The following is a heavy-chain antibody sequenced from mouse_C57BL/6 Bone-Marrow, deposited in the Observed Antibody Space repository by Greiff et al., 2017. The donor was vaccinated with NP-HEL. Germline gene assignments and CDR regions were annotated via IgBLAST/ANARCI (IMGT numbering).Heavy chain of an antibody. CDR3: ARGTTVVARDY. CDR2: INPSNGGT. Sequence: ASGYTFTSYWMHWVKQRPGQGLEWIGNINPSNGGTNYNEKFKSKATLTVDKSSSTAYMQLSSLTSEDSAVYYCARGTTVVARDYWGQGTTLTVSS. D-gene: IGHD1-1*01. CDR1: GYTFTSYW. V-gene: IGHV1-53*01. J-gene: IGHJ2*01.